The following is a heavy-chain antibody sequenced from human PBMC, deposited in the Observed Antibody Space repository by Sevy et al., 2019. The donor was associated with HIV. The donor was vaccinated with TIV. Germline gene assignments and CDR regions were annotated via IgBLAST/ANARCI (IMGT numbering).Heavy chain of an antibody. CDR2: IMPSGIT. D-gene: IGHD1-26*01. CDR1: GGSISGYY. J-gene: IGHJ4*02. Sequence: SETLSLTCAVYGGSISGYYWSWIRQPPGKGLEWIGEIMPSGITNYNPSLKSRVSISIDTSKNQFSLKVNSVTAADTAIYYCARGQWEHPFWGQGTQVTVSS. V-gene: IGHV4-34*01. CDR3: ARGQWEHPF.